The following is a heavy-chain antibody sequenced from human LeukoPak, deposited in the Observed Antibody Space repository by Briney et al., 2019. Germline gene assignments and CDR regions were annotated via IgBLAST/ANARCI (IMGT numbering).Heavy chain of an antibody. J-gene: IGHJ4*02. V-gene: IGHV1-69*05. CDR1: GGTFSSYA. CDR2: IIPIFGTA. D-gene: IGHD1-26*01. Sequence: SVKVSCKASGGTFSSYAISWVRQAPGQGLERMGGIIPIFGTANYAQKFQGRVTITTDESTSTAYMELSSLRSEDTAVYYCASGGLSGSYFDYWGQGTLVTVSS. CDR3: ASGGLSGSYFDY.